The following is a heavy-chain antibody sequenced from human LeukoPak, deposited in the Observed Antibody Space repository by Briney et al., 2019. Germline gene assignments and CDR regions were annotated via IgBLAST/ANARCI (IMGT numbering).Heavy chain of an antibody. CDR3: ARGRSGYGPFDAFDI. CDR1: GFTFSSYE. CDR2: ISSSGSTI. D-gene: IGHD3-22*01. V-gene: IGHV3-48*03. Sequence: GGSLRLSCAASGFTFSSYEMNWVRQAPGKGLEWVSYISSSGSTIYYADSVKGRFTISRDNAKNSLYLQMNSLRDEDTAVYYCARGRSGYGPFDAFDIWGQGTWVTVSS. J-gene: IGHJ3*02.